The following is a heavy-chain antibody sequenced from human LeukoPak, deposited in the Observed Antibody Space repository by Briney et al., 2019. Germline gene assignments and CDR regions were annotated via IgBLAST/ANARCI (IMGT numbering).Heavy chain of an antibody. V-gene: IGHV3-23*01. Sequence: GGSLRLSCAASGFTFRNCGMSWVRQAPLKGLEWVSAISGSGGSTYYADSVKGRFTISRDNSKNTLYLQMNSLRAEDTAVYYCAKSPLQLYTFDYWGQGTLVTVSS. CDR1: GFTFRNCG. J-gene: IGHJ4*02. D-gene: IGHD5-24*01. CDR3: AKSPLQLYTFDY. CDR2: ISGSGGST.